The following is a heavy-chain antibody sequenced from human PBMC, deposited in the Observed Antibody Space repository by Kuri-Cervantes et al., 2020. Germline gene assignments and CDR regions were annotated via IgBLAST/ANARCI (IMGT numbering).Heavy chain of an antibody. CDR3: AREGGTPRDWYFDL. CDR2: ISNSGYTT. CDR1: GFTFSSYG. D-gene: IGHD2-15*01. J-gene: IGHJ2*01. Sequence: GGSLRLSCAASGFTFSSYGMHWVRQAPGKGLEWVSAISNSGYTTYYADSVRGRFTISRDNSKNTLYLRMNSLRAEDTALYYCAREGGTPRDWYFDLWGRGTLVTVSS. V-gene: IGHV3-23*01.